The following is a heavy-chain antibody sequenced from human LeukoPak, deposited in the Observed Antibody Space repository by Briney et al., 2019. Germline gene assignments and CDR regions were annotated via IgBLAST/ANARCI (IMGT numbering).Heavy chain of an antibody. J-gene: IGHJ4*02. CDR3: VVDLSGSADY. D-gene: IGHD3-10*01. CDR1: GFSFSNYW. CDR2: TSEYGTII. Sequence: GGSLRLSCAASGFSFSNYWFHWVRQAPGEGLVWVSRTSEYGTIINYADSVKGRFTISRDNAKNTLYLQMNSLRTEDSALYYCVVDLSGSADYWGQGTLVTVSS. V-gene: IGHV3-74*01.